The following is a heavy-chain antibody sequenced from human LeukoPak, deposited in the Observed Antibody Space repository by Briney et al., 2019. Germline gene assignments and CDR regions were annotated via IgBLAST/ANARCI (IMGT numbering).Heavy chain of an antibody. D-gene: IGHD6-19*01. Sequence: SETLSLTCNVSGGSISSRSYYWGWIRQPPGKGLEWIGKISDSGNTYYSPSLRSRVTISIDTSKNQFSLKLSSVTAADTAVYYCAHSGGWLEGIDYWGQGTLVTVSS. V-gene: IGHV4-39*01. CDR3: AHSGGWLEGIDY. J-gene: IGHJ4*02. CDR2: ISDSGNT. CDR1: GGSISSRSYY.